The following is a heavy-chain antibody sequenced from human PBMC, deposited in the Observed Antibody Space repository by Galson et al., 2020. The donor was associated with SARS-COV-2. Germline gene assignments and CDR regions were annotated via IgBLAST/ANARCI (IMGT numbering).Heavy chain of an antibody. Sequence: GGSLRLSCAASGFTFTNAWLSWVRQAPGKGLEWIGRIKSKSDGETTDYAAPVKGRFTISRDDSKSTLYLQMNSLKIEDTATYYCGRELFWGQGTVVTVSS. V-gene: IGHV3-15*01. CDR3: GRELF. CDR2: IKSKSDGETT. D-gene: IGHD1-26*01. CDR1: GFTFTNAW. J-gene: IGHJ3*01.